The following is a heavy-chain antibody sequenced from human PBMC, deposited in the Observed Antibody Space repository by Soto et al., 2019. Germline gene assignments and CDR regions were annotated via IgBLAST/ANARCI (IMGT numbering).Heavy chain of an antibody. CDR1: GGSISSGGYY. J-gene: IGHJ6*02. CDR2: IYYSGST. CDR3: ARENVPMVRGVMSHYYYYGMDV. V-gene: IGHV4-31*03. Sequence: QVQLQESGPGLVKPSQTLSLTCTVSGGSISSGGYYWSWIRQHPGKGLEWIGYIYYSGSTYYNPSLKSRVTISVDTSKNQFSLKLSSVTAADTAVYYCARENVPMVRGVMSHYYYYGMDVWGQGTTVTVSS. D-gene: IGHD3-10*01.